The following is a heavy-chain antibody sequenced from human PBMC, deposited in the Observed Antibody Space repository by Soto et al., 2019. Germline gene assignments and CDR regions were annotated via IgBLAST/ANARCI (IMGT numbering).Heavy chain of an antibody. CDR3: ARDLSWCSNWYCYMDV. V-gene: IGHV3-48*01. CDR1: GFILSDCA. CDR2: ISSSSSVI. Sequence: EVQLVESGGGLVQPGGSLRLSCATSGFILSDCAMNWVRQAPGKGLEWVSYISSSSSVIDYEDSVKGRFTVSRDNARNSLYLLMNSLRAEDTAVYYCARDLSWCSNWYCYMDVWGKGTTVTVSS. D-gene: IGHD7-27*01. J-gene: IGHJ6*03.